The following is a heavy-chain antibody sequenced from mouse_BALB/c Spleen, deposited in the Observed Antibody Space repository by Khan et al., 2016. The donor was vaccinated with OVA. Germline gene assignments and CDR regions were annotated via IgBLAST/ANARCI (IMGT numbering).Heavy chain of an antibody. J-gene: IGHJ2*01. D-gene: IGHD1-2*01. CDR3: ARTARIKY. V-gene: IGHV3-1*02. CDR2: ISYSGST. Sequence: EVQLQESGPGLVKPSQSLSLTCTVTGYSITSGYGWNWIRQFPGNKLEWMGYISYSGSTNYNPSLKSRISITRNTSKNQFFLRLNSVTTEDTATYYCARTARIKYWGQGTTLTVSS. CDR1: GYSITSGYG.